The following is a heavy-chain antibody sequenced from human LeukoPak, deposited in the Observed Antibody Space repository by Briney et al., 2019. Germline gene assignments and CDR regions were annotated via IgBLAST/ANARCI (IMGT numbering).Heavy chain of an antibody. CDR1: GYSISSGYY. D-gene: IGHD6-13*01. V-gene: IGHV4-38-2*02. CDR2: IYHSGST. CDR3: ARALGIAATFY. Sequence: SETLSLTCTVSGYSISSGYYWGWIRQPPGKGLEWIGSIYHSGSTYYNPSLKSRVTISVDTSKNQFSLKLSSVTAADTAVYYCARALGIAATFYRGQGTLVTVSS. J-gene: IGHJ4*02.